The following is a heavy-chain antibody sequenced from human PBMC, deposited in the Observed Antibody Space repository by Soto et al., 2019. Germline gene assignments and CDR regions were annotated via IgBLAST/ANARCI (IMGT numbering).Heavy chain of an antibody. J-gene: IGHJ4*02. D-gene: IGHD3-22*01. CDR3: AKARITMIVVVITPYFDY. V-gene: IGHV3-23*01. Sequence: LRLSCAASGFTFSSYAMSWVRQAPGKGLEWVSAISGSGGSTYYADSVKGRFTISRDNSKNTLYLQMNSLRAEDAAVYYCAKARITMIVVVITPYFDYWGQGTLVTVSS. CDR2: ISGSGGST. CDR1: GFTFSSYA.